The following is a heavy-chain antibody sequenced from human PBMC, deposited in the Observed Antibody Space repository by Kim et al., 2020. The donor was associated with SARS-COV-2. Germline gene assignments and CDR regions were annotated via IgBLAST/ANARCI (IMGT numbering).Heavy chain of an antibody. CDR1: GGSISSSSYY. CDR3: ARPYYGSGSGTWYYYYGMDV. V-gene: IGHV4-39*01. J-gene: IGHJ6*02. Sequence: SETLSLTCTVSGGSISSSSYYWGWIRQPPGKGLEWIGSIYYSGSTYYNPSLKSRVTISVDTSKNQFSLKLSSVTAADTAVYYCARPYYGSGSGTWYYYYGMDVWGQGTTVTVSS. D-gene: IGHD3-10*01. CDR2: IYYSGST.